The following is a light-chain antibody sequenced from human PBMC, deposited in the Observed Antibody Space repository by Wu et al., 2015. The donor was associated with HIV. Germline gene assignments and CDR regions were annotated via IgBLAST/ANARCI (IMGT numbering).Light chain of an antibody. J-gene: IGKJ2*01. V-gene: IGKV1-5*03. CDR2: EAS. CDR1: QRISTW. CDR3: QQYNSYPYT. Sequence: DIQMTQSPSTLSASVGDRVTITCRASQRISTWLAWYQQKSGKAPKLLIYEASSLEKGVPSRFSGSGSGTEFTLTINSLQPDDFASYHCQQYNSYPYTFGQGTKVEVK.